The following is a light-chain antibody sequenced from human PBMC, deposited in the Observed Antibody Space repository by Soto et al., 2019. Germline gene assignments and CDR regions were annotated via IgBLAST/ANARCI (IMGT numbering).Light chain of an antibody. CDR3: QQYNNWPPERT. CDR2: GTF. CDR1: ESISSKS. J-gene: IGKJ1*01. Sequence: EIVLTQSPGTLSLSPGERATLSCRASESISSKSLAWYQQKPGQAPRLLIYGTFNRATGIPDRFSGSGSGTEFTLTISSLQSEDFAVYYCQQYNNWPPERTFGQGTKVDIK. V-gene: IGKV3D-15*01.